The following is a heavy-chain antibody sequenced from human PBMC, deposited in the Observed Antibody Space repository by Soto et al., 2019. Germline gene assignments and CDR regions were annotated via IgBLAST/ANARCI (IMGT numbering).Heavy chain of an antibody. CDR2: IYYGGST. CDR3: ARDLGGYCGANFYPLDV. J-gene: IGHJ6*02. V-gene: IGHV4-59*01. CDR1: GGSINNYY. D-gene: IGHD2-21*02. Sequence: SETLSLTCTVSGGSINNYYWSWIRQPPGKGLEWIAYIYYGGSTNYNPSLKSRVTISADTSKNQFSLRLSSVTAADTAVYYCARDLGGYCGANFYPLDVGGQGPTVTVSS.